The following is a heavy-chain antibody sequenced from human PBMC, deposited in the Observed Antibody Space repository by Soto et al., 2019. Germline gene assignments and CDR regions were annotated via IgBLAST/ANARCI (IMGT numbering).Heavy chain of an antibody. D-gene: IGHD1-26*01. CDR1: GFTFSSYT. CDR3: SRSLGGLGSFDI. Sequence: GGSLRLSCAASGFTFSSYTMNWVRQAPGKGLEWVANIKQDGSEKYYVDSVKVRFTISRYNAKNSLYLQMNSLRAEDTAVYYCSRSLGGLGSFDIWGQGTMVTVSS. J-gene: IGHJ3*02. CDR2: IKQDGSEK. V-gene: IGHV3-7*01.